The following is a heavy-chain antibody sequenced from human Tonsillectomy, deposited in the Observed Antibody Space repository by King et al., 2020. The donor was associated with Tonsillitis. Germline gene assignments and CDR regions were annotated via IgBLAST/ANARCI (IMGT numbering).Heavy chain of an antibody. D-gene: IGHD1-1*01. V-gene: IGHV3-23*04. Sequence: DVQLVESGGGLVQPGGSLRLSCAASGFTFSSYAMSWVRQAPGKGLEWVSSISGSGGSTYYADSVKGRFTISGDTSKNTLYLQMNSLRAEDTAIYYCAKIFLERRPAPFDYWGQGTLVTVSS. CDR2: ISGSGGST. CDR1: GFTFSSYA. J-gene: IGHJ4*02. CDR3: AKIFLERRPAPFDY.